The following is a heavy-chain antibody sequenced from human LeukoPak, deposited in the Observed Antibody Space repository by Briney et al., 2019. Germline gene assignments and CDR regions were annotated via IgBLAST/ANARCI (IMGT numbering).Heavy chain of an antibody. CDR1: GDSISSGLYA. CDR3: ARLWSHSKTEDY. CDR2: IYQNGDT. V-gene: IGHV4-39*01. Sequence: SETLSLTCTVSGDSISSGLYAWGWIRQPPGEGLEWLGNIYQNGDTYYNPSLRSRVTISVDTSENQFSLNLRSVTAADTAVYYCARLWSHSKTEDYWGQGTVVTVSS. J-gene: IGHJ4*02. D-gene: IGHD3-16*01.